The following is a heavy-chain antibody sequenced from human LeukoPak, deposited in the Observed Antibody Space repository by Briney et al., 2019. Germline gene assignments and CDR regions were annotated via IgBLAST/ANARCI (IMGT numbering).Heavy chain of an antibody. CDR3: ARGGKATVVTM. D-gene: IGHD4-23*01. Sequence: SETLSLTCTFSGGSINSYYWSWIRQPAGKGLEWIGRIYSSGSTNYNPSLKSRVSMSVDTSKNQFSLKLTSVTAADTAVYYCARGGKATVVTMRGQGILVTVSS. CDR1: GGSINSYY. V-gene: IGHV4-4*07. J-gene: IGHJ4*02. CDR2: IYSSGST.